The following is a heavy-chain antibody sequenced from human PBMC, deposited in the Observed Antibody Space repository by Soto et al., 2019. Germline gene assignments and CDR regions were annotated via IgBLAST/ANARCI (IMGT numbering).Heavy chain of an antibody. CDR2: ISGSGGST. D-gene: IGHD6-13*01. CDR3: AKRRGVWGTAAALFDY. V-gene: IGHV3-23*01. J-gene: IGHJ4*02. CDR1: GFTFSSYA. Sequence: PGGSLRLSCAASGFTFSSYAMSWVRQAPGKGLERVSAISGSGGSTYYADSVKGRFTISRDNSKNTLYLQMNSLRAEDTAVYYCAKRRGVWGTAAALFDYWGQGTLVTVSS.